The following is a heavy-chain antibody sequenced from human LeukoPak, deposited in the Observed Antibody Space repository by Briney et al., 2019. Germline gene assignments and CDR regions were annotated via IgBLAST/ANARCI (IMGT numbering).Heavy chain of an antibody. CDR1: GHTFTSYD. V-gene: IGHV1-8*01. CDR3: ARGHKDCSRISCFTIYYYHGMDI. Sequence: GASVKVSCKASGHTFTSYDLNWVRQAPGQGLEWMGWMNPNSGDRGNAQKFQGRVTMTSDTSISTAYMELSSLRSDDTAVYYCARGHKDCSRISCFTIYYYHGMDIWGQGTMVTVFS. J-gene: IGHJ6*02. D-gene: IGHD2-2*02. CDR2: MNPNSGDR.